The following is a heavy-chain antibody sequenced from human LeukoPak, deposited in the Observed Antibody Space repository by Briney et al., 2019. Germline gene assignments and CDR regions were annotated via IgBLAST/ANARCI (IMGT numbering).Heavy chain of an antibody. CDR1: GGTFSSYA. CDR2: ISAYNGNT. Sequence: GASVKVSCKASGGTFSSYAISWVRQAPGQGLEWMGWISAYNGNTNYAQKLQGRVTMTTDTSTSTAYMELRSLRSDDTAVYYCARALTRVTMVRGVPGYWGQGTLVTVSS. D-gene: IGHD3-10*01. V-gene: IGHV1-18*01. CDR3: ARALTRVTMVRGVPGY. J-gene: IGHJ4*02.